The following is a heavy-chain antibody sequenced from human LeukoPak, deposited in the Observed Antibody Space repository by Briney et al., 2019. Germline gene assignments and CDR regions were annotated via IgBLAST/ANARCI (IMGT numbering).Heavy chain of an antibody. CDR3: ARAPPSGSDNFYFDY. CDR2: ISSTSRTL. CDR1: GFNFSTYS. J-gene: IGHJ4*02. Sequence: GGSLRLSCAASGFNFSTYSMNWVRQAPGKGLEWVSYISSTSRTLFYADSVKGRFTISRDNAKNSLYLQMSSLSDEATAVYYCARAPPSGSDNFYFDYWGQGTLVTVSS. D-gene: IGHD1-26*01. V-gene: IGHV3-48*02.